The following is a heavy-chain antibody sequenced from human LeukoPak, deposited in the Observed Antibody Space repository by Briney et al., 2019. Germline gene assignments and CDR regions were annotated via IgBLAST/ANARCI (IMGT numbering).Heavy chain of an antibody. Sequence: PGGSLRLSCAASGFTFSSYWMSWVRQAPGKGLEWVANIKQDGSEKYYVDSVKGRFTISRDNAKNSLYLQMNSLRAEDTAVYYCARDSLSFGPVVAATPFDYWGQGTLVTVSS. D-gene: IGHD2-15*01. V-gene: IGHV3-7*01. J-gene: IGHJ4*02. CDR2: IKQDGSEK. CDR3: ARDSLSFGPVVAATPFDY. CDR1: GFTFSSYW.